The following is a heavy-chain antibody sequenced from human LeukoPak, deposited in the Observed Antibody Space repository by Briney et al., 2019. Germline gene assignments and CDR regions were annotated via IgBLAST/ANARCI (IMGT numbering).Heavy chain of an antibody. Sequence: GGSLRLSCAASGFTFSSYWMTWVRQVPGKGLEWVASIRHDATEKYYVDSVRGRFTISRDNARDSLYLQMNSLSADDTAVYYCGRPSQFSTSNRGMDVWGQGITVTVSS. V-gene: IGHV3-7*01. D-gene: IGHD2-8*01. CDR3: GRPSQFSTSNRGMDV. J-gene: IGHJ6*02. CDR2: IRHDATEK. CDR1: GFTFSSYW.